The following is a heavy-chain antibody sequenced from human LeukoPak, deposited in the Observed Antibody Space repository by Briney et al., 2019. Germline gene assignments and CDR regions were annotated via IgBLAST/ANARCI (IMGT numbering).Heavy chain of an antibody. CDR3: AGKYSSSWYYFDY. J-gene: IGHJ4*02. D-gene: IGHD6-13*01. CDR1: GVSISSSSYY. CDR2: IYHSGST. V-gene: IGHV4-39*07. Sequence: NPSETLSLTCTVSGVSISSSSYYWGWIRQPPGKGLEWIGEIYHSGSTNYNPSLKSRVTISVDKSKNQFSLKLSSVTAADTAVYYCAGKYSSSWYYFDYWGQGTLVTVSS.